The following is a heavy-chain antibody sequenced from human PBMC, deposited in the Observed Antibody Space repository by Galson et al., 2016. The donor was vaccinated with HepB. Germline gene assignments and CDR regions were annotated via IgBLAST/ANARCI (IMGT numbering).Heavy chain of an antibody. CDR3: AKGADFWSGYDKGYYMDV. Sequence: SLRLSCAASGFTFSSCAMNWVRQAPGKGLEWVSAISTNCGSTYYAHSVKGRFTISRDNSKHTLHLQMNSLRAEDTAVHYCAKGADFWSGYDKGYYMDVWGKGTTVTVSS. D-gene: IGHD3-3*01. J-gene: IGHJ6*03. V-gene: IGHV3-23*01. CDR1: GFTFSSCA. CDR2: ISTNCGST.